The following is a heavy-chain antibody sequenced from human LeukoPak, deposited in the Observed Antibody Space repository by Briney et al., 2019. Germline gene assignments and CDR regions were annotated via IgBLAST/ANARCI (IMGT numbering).Heavy chain of an antibody. Sequence: SETLSLTCTVSGGSVSSGSYYWSWIRQPPGKGLGWIGYIYYSGSTNYNPSLKSRVTISVDTSKNQFSLKLSSVTAADTAVYYCARTIYDFWSGYSLDYWGQGTLVTVSS. CDR3: ARTIYDFWSGYSLDY. J-gene: IGHJ4*02. CDR1: GGSVSSGSYY. D-gene: IGHD3-3*01. V-gene: IGHV4-61*01. CDR2: IYYSGST.